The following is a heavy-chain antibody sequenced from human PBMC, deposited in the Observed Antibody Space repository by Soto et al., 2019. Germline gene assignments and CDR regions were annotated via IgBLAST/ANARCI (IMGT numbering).Heavy chain of an antibody. CDR1: GGTFSSYT. J-gene: IGHJ5*02. CDR3: AGGVPAAILGGSDWFDP. Sequence: QVQLVQSGAEVKKPGSSVKVSCKASGGTFSSYTISWVRQAPGQGLEWMGRIIPILGIANYAQKFQGRVTITADKSTSTAYMELSSLRSEDTAVYYCAGGVPAAILGGSDWFDPWGQGTLVTVSS. CDR2: IIPILGIA. D-gene: IGHD2-2*01. V-gene: IGHV1-69*02.